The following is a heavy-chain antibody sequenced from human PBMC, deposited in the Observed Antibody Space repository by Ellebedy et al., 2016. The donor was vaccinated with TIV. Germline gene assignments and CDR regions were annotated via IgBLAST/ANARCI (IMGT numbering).Heavy chain of an antibody. V-gene: IGHV4-39*01. CDR1: GGSVSSSNYY. J-gene: IGHJ6*02. Sequence: SETLSLXCTVSGGSVSSSNYYWAWIRQRPGKGPEWIANIYYTGTTFYNPSLKSRVTISVDTSKNQFSLNLSSVTAADTALYYCARIWFGDLFSPEGDVWGQGTTVTVSS. CDR3: ARIWFGDLFSPEGDV. D-gene: IGHD3-10*01. CDR2: IYYTGTT.